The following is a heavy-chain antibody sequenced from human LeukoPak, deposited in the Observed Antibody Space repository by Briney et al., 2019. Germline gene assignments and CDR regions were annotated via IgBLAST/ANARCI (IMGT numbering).Heavy chain of an antibody. J-gene: IGHJ3*02. V-gene: IGHV1-2*02. CDR1: GYTFTSYG. D-gene: IGHD2-2*01. Sequence: ASVKVSCKASGYTFTSYGISWVRQAPGQGLEWMGWINPNSGGTNYAQKFQGRVTMTRDTSISTAYMELSRLRSDDTAVYYCARVTRSSLSIAFTDAFDIWGQGTMVTVSS. CDR2: INPNSGGT. CDR3: ARVTRSSLSIAFTDAFDI.